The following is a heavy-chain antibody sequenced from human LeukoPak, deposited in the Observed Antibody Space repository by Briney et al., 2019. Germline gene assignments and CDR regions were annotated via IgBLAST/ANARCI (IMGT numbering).Heavy chain of an antibody. CDR3: ARKSTRGQLLHY. V-gene: IGHV4-34*01. CDR1: GGPFSGYY. CDR2: INHSGST. D-gene: IGHD2-2*01. Sequence: PSETLSLTCAVYGGPFSGYYWSWIRQPPGKGLERIGEINHSGSTNYNPSLKSRVTISVDTSKNQFSLKLSSVTAADTAVYYCARKSTRGQLLHYWGQGTLVTVSS. J-gene: IGHJ4*02.